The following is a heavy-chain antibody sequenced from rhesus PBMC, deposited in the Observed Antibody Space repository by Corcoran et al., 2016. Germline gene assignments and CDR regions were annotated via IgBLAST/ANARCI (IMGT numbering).Heavy chain of an antibody. CDR1: GGSISSSS. CDR3: ASGGSWNDY. D-gene: IGHD6-25*01. Sequence: QVQLQESGPGLVKPSETLSLTCAVSGGSISSSSWSWTRPAPGKGLEWSGYIGGSSGSTNYNPSLKSRVTLSVDTSKNQLSLKLSSVTAADTAVYYCASGGSWNDYWGQGVLVTVSS. V-gene: IGHV4-169*02. CDR2: IGGSSGST. J-gene: IGHJ4*01.